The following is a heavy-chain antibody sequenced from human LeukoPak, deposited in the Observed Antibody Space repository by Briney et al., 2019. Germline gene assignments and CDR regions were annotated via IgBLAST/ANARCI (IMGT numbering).Heavy chain of an antibody. D-gene: IGHD4-17*01. J-gene: IGHJ5*02. CDR3: ARLEEDYGDYAASWFDP. CDR2: IYYSGST. Sequence: SETLSLTCTVSGGSISSYYWSSIRQPPGEGLEWIGYIYYSGSTNYNPSLKSRVTISVDTSKNQFSLKLSSVTAADTAVYYCARLEEDYGDYAASWFDPWGQGTPVTVSS. CDR1: GGSISSYY. V-gene: IGHV4-59*01.